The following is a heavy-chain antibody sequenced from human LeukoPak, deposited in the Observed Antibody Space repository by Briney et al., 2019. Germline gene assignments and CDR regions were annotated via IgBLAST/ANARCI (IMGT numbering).Heavy chain of an antibody. CDR2: INHSGST. D-gene: IGHD3-10*01. Sequence: PSETLSLTCAVYGGSFSGYYWSWIRQPPGKGLEWIGEINHSGSTNYNPSLKSRVTISVDTSKNQFSLKLSSVTAADTAVYYCARGMGIGSNFDYWGQGTLVTVSS. J-gene: IGHJ4*02. CDR3: ARGMGIGSNFDY. V-gene: IGHV4-34*01. CDR1: GGSFSGYY.